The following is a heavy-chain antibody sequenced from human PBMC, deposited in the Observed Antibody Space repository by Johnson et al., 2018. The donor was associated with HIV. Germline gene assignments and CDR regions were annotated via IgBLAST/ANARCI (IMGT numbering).Heavy chain of an antibody. CDR2: ISYDGSNK. CDR3: ARRADAFDI. J-gene: IGHJ3*02. CDR1: GFSISNYA. V-gene: IGHV3-30*14. Sequence: QLVESGGGVVQPGRSLRLACVTSGFSISNYAMHWVRQAPGKGLEWVAVISYDGSNKYYADSVKGRFTISRENAKNSLYLQMNSLRAGDTAVYYCARRADAFDIWGQGTMVTVSS.